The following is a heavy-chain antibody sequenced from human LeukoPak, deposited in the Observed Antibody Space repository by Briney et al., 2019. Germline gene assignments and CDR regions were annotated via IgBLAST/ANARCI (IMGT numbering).Heavy chain of an antibody. Sequence: PGGSLRLSCAASGFTVSSNYMSWVRQAPGKGLEWVSVIYSGGSTYYADSVKGRFTISRDNSKNTLYLQMNSLRAEDTAVYYCARAGGGYYDILTGYQLFDYWGQGTLVTVSS. J-gene: IGHJ4*02. V-gene: IGHV3-66*01. D-gene: IGHD3-9*01. CDR2: IYSGGST. CDR1: GFTVSSNY. CDR3: ARAGGGYYDILTGYQLFDY.